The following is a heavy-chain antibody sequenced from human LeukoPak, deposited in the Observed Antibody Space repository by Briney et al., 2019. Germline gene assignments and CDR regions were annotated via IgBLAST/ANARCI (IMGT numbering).Heavy chain of an antibody. D-gene: IGHD2-15*01. J-gene: IGHJ4*02. CDR1: GFTFSSYG. CDR2: ISYDGSNK. CDR3: AKDRGEYCSGGSCYPNFDY. V-gene: IGHV3-30*18. Sequence: PGGSLRLSCAASGFTFSSYGMRWVRQAPGKGLEWVAVISYDGSNKYYADSVKGRFTTSRDNSKNTLYLQMNSLRAEDTAVYYCAKDRGEYCSGGSCYPNFDYWGQGTLVTVSS.